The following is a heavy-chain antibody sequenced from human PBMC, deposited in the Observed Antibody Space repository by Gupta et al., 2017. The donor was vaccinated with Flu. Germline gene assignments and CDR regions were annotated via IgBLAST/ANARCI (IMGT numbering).Heavy chain of an antibody. CDR1: N. D-gene: IGHD3-9*01. J-gene: IGHJ6*03. CDR3: ASLLNGPLYYMDV. Sequence: NMHCVRQYPGKGLDWISSISSSGTYIDYEDSLKGRFTISRDNAKNWLYLQMDSMRAEDTAVYYCASLLNGPLYYMDVWGKGTTVTVSS. CDR2: ISSSGTYI. V-gene: IGHV3-21*01.